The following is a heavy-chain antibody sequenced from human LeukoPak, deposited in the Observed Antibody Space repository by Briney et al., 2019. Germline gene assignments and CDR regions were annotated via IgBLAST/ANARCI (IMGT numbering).Heavy chain of an antibody. CDR1: GGSISSSSYY. CDR2: IYYSGST. Sequence: SETLSLTCTVSGGSISSSSYYWGWICQPPGKGLEWIGSIYYSGSTYYNPSLKSRVTISVDTSKNQFSLKLSSVTAADTAVYYCARVLKGATMFDPWGQGTLVTVSS. D-gene: IGHD1-26*01. CDR3: ARVLKGATMFDP. V-gene: IGHV4-39*07. J-gene: IGHJ5*02.